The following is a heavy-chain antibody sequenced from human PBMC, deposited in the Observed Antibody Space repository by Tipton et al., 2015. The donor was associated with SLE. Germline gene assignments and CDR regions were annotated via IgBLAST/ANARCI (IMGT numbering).Heavy chain of an antibody. CDR3: VRENNLYDF. CDR1: GYTFSVYF. V-gene: IGHV1-2*02. J-gene: IGHJ4*02. D-gene: IGHD1-14*01. CDR2: VYPTNGDT. Sequence: QVQLVQSGAEVKKPGASVKVSCETSGYTFSVYFIHWVRQAPGQGLEWMGWVYPTNGDTRYAEKFQGRVTMTRDTSVNTVYLELNRLRSDDTATYFCVRENNLYDFWGQGTLVTVSS.